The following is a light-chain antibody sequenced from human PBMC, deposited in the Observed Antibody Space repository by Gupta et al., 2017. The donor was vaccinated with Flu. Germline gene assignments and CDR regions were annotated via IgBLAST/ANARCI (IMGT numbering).Light chain of an antibody. CDR2: STD. CDR3: LLYMGSGTSV. J-gene: IGLJ3*02. Sequence: TVTITCGLSSGSVATNHYPNWDQQIPGQTPRTLIYSTDTRSAGVPDRFSGSILGNKAALTITGAQADDEADYYCLLYMGSGTSVFGGGTKLTVL. V-gene: IGLV8-61*01. CDR1: SGSVATNHY.